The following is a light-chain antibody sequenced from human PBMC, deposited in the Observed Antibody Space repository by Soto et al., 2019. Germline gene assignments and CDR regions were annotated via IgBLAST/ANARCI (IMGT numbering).Light chain of an antibody. CDR2: ANN. V-gene: IGLV1-44*01. CDR3: AAWDDSLKGWV. J-gene: IGLJ3*02. Sequence: QSVLTKPPSASGTPGQRVTISCYGSSSNIGSETVNWYQQVPGTAPKLLIYANNQRPSGVPDRFSVSKSGTSASLAIGGLQSEDEADYYCAAWDDSLKGWVFGGGTKVTVL. CDR1: SSNIGSET.